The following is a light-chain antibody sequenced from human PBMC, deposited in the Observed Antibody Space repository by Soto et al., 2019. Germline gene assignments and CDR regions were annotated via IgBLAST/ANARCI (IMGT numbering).Light chain of an antibody. CDR3: QSYASSLSVV. CDR2: GNS. J-gene: IGLJ2*01. V-gene: IGLV1-40*01. CDR1: NSNIGAGYD. Sequence: QSVLTQPPSVSGAPGQRVTISCTGSNSNIGAGYDVHWYQQLPGTAPKLLIYGNSNRPSGVPDRFSGSKSGTSASLAITGLQAEDEADYYCQSYASSLSVVFGGGTKLTVL.